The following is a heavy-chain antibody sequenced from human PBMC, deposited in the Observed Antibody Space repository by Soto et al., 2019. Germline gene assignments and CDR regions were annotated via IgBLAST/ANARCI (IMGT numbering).Heavy chain of an antibody. CDR3: AKDTYYHDTTGYYFFDY. CDR1: GFIVSAYG. D-gene: IGHD3-22*01. J-gene: IGHJ4*02. CDR2: ISYDGNNE. V-gene: IGHV3-30*18. Sequence: QVQLVESGGGVVQPGRSLRLSCAASGFIVSAYGIHWVRQAPGTGLEWVAVISYDGNNEHYADSVKSRFTISRDNSKNTLFLQMRSLGDEYTAAYYCAKDTYYHDTTGYYFFDYWGQETLV.